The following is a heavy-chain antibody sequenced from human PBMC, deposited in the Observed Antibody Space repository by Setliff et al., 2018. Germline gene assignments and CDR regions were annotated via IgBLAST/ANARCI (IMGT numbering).Heavy chain of an antibody. J-gene: IGHJ3*02. CDR3: AIPRGWNRDAFDI. CDR1: GYSFTSYW. D-gene: IGHD1-1*01. V-gene: IGHV5-51*01. Sequence: GESLKISCKGSGYSFTSYWIGWVRQMPGKGLEWMGIIYPGDSDTRYSPSFQGQVTIAADKSISTAYLQWSSLKASDTAMYYCAIPRGWNRDAFDIWGQGTLVTVSS. CDR2: IYPGDSDT.